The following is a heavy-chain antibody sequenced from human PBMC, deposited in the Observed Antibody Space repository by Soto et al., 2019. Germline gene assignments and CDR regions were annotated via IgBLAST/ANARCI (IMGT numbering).Heavy chain of an antibody. J-gene: IGHJ4*02. D-gene: IGHD3-10*01. Sequence: QLQLQESGSRLVKPSQTLSLTCAVSGGSISGGGFSWSWIRKPPGKGLEWIGYILHTGGTQYNPSLKSRVSMSVDKSKNQFSLHLTSVTAADTAVYYCARLQFGEGFDYWGQGALVTVSS. V-gene: IGHV4-30-2*01. CDR3: ARLQFGEGFDY. CDR2: ILHTGGT. CDR1: GGSISGGGFS.